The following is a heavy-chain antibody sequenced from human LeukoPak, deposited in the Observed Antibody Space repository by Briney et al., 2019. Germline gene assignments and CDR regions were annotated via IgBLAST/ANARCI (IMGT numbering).Heavy chain of an antibody. CDR2: IRYNGTNR. D-gene: IGHD3-16*01. Sequence: GGSLRLSCAASGFTFSGYGMHWVRQAPGKGLEWVAFIRYNGTNRYYADSVKGRFTISRDNSKNTLYLQMNSLRAEDTAVYYCANGGGAATGRSVPWFDPWGQGTLVTVSS. CDR3: ANGGGAATGRSVPWFDP. CDR1: GFTFSGYG. V-gene: IGHV3-30*02. J-gene: IGHJ5*02.